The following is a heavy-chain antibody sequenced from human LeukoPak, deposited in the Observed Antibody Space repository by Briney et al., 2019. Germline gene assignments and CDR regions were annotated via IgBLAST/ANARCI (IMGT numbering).Heavy chain of an antibody. CDR3: AKERAGYTNPYYFDY. CDR1: EFAFSTPG. V-gene: IGHV3-23*01. CDR2: VVGGGDTT. D-gene: IGHD3-16*02. J-gene: IGHJ4*02. Sequence: GGSLRLSCAASEFAFSTPGMSWARQAPGKGLEWVSAVVGGGDTTYYADSVKGRFTISRDTSRNTLYLHMNSLRAEDTAVYYCAKERAGYTNPYYFDYWGQGTPVTVSS.